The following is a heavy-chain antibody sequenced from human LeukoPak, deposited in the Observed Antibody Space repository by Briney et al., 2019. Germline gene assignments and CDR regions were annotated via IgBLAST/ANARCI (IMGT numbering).Heavy chain of an antibody. Sequence: PGGSLRLSCAVSGFIFSDHYMDWVRQAPGMGLEWVSTSSLSGGNTYYGDSVRGRFTISRDNSKNTLYLEMNSLRAEDTAVYYCAKDLFLRDWGQGTLVTVSS. CDR2: SSLSGGNT. CDR1: GFIFSDHY. CDR3: AKDLFLRD. J-gene: IGHJ4*02. V-gene: IGHV3-23*01.